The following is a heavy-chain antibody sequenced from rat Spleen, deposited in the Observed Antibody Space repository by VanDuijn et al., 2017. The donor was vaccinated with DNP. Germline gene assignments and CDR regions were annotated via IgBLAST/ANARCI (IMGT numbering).Heavy chain of an antibody. CDR2: ITSSSDIT. J-gene: IGHJ3*01. Sequence: EVQVVESGGDLVQPGRSLKLSCVASGFTVTNFWMTWIRQVPGKGLEWVASITSSSDITYYPDSVKGRFTISRDFAKNTLYLQMNSLRSEDTATYYCARSGDDNWFVYWGQGTLVTVSS. D-gene: IGHD1-1*01. CDR3: ARSGDDNWFVY. CDR1: GFTVTNFW. V-gene: IGHV5-31*01.